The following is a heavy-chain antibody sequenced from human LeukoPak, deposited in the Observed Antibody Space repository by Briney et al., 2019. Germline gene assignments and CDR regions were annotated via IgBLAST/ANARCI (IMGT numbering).Heavy chain of an antibody. V-gene: IGHV3-66*01. CDR3: AKVVFDTIGWQPFDC. J-gene: IGHJ4*02. D-gene: IGHD6-19*01. CDR1: GFTVSSNY. Sequence: GGSLRLSCAASGFTVSSNYMSWVRQARGKGLEWVSVIYSSGSTYYADSVRGRFTISRDNSKNTLYLQMNSLRAEDTAVYYCAKVVFDTIGWQPFDCWGQGTLVTVSS. CDR2: IYSSGST.